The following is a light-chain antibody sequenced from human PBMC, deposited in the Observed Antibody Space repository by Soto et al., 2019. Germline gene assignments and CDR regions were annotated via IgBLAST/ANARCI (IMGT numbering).Light chain of an antibody. V-gene: IGKV3-11*01. J-gene: IGKJ5*01. CDR1: QSVSSY. Sequence: EIVLTQSPATLSLSPGERATLSCRASQSVSSYLAWYQQKPGQAPRLLIYDASNRATGIPARFSGSGSGTAFTLTINSLEPEDFAVDYWQQRSNWPPRITFGQGTRLEIK. CDR2: DAS. CDR3: QQRSNWPPRIT.